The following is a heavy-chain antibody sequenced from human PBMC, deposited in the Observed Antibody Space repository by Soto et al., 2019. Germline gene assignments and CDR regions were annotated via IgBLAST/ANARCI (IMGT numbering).Heavy chain of an antibody. CDR1: GFTFSSYG. J-gene: IGHJ6*02. CDR2: IWYDGSNT. CDR3: ERDGGDTVTTTYYYHGMDV. Sequence: QVQLVESGGGVFQPGKSLRLSCEASGFTFSSYGMHWVRQAPGKGLECVAVIWYDGSNTFHADSVRGRFTISRDTSKNTLYLQMNNLRADDTAVYYCERDGGDTVTTTYYYHGMDVWGRGTKVTVSS. V-gene: IGHV3-33*01. D-gene: IGHD4-4*01.